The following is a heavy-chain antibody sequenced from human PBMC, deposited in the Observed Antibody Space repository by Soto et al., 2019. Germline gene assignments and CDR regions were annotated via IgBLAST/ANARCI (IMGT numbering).Heavy chain of an antibody. CDR1: GYTFSNYD. CDR2: MNPRSGNR. CDR3: VIEPTVTGEKNDAFHF. V-gene: IGHV1-8*01. J-gene: IGHJ3*01. D-gene: IGHD2-21*02. Sequence: QVQLVQSGAELKQPGASVKVSCKTSGYTFSNYDINWVRQATGQGLAWMGGMNPRSGNRGYAQKFQGRVTMTRDTSIKTAYMELTSLISDDTAVCYCVIEPTVTGEKNDAFHFWGQGTMVTVSP.